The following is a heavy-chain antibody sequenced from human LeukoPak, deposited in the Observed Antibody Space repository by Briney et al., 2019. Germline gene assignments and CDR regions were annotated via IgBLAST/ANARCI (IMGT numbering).Heavy chain of an antibody. CDR1: GGTFSSYA. CDR3: ARGPIGGVIVSFRY. Sequence: ASVKVSCKASGGTFSSYAISWVRQAPGQGLEWMGWISAYNGNTNYAQKLQGRVTMTTDTSTSTAYMELRSLRSDDTAVYYCARGPIGGVIVSFRYWGQGTLVTVSS. D-gene: IGHD3-16*02. CDR2: ISAYNGNT. V-gene: IGHV1-18*01. J-gene: IGHJ4*02.